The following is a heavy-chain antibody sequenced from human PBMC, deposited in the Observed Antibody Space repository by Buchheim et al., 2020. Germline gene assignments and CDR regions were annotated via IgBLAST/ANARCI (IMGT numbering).Heavy chain of an antibody. CDR3: TRGSIAYGTLDN. Sequence: EVQLVDSGGALVKPGGSLRLSCVASGFTFTSAWMTWVRQAPGEGLEWVGRIKSKSDGGKTDYAAPVNGRFIISRDDSKDTLYLQMNSLMTEDTGVYYCTRGSIAYGTLDNWGQGTL. D-gene: IGHD4-17*01. J-gene: IGHJ4*02. CDR1: GFTFTSAW. V-gene: IGHV3-15*02. CDR2: IKSKSDGGKT.